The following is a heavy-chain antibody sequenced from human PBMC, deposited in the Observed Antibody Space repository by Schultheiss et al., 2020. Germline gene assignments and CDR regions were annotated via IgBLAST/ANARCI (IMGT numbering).Heavy chain of an antibody. D-gene: IGHD1-26*01. CDR2: FSGSAGGT. J-gene: IGHJ4*02. V-gene: IGHV3-23*01. Sequence: GGSLRLSCAASGFTFSSYAMGWVRQAPGKGLQWVSTFSGSAGGTYYADSVKGRFTISRDNSKNTLYLQMNSLRAEDTAIYYCAKEELLNWGQGTLVTVSS. CDR3: AKEELLN. CDR1: GFTFSSYA.